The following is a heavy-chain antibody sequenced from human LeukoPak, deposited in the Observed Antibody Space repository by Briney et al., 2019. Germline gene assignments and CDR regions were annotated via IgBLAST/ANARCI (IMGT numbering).Heavy chain of an antibody. J-gene: IGHJ5*02. D-gene: IGHD1-7*01. CDR3: ARGGRYNWNYWFDP. CDR2: IIPIFGTA. CDR1: GGTFISYA. V-gene: IGHV1-69*05. Sequence: ASVKVSCKASGGTFISYAISWVRQARGQGLEWMGGIIPIFGTANYAQKFQGRVTITTDESTSTAYMELSSLRSEDTAVYYCARGGRYNWNYWFDPWGQGTLVTVSS.